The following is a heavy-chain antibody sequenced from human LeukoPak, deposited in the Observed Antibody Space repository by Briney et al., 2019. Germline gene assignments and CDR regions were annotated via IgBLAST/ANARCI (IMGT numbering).Heavy chain of an antibody. CDR1: GGSISSSSYY. Sequence: PSETLSLTCTVSGGSISSSSYYWGWIRQPPGKGLEWIGSIYYSGSTYYNPSLKSRVTISVDTSKNQFSLKLSSVTAADTAVYYCASFDTTEYSSSSGPGYWGQGTLVTVSS. D-gene: IGHD6-6*01. CDR2: IYYSGST. CDR3: ASFDTTEYSSSSGPGY. J-gene: IGHJ4*02. V-gene: IGHV4-39*01.